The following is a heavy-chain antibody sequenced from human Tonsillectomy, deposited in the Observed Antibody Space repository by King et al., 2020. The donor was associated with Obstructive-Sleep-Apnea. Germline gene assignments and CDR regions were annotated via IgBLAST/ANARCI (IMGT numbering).Heavy chain of an antibody. CDR2: ISTDNGKT. J-gene: IGHJ4*02. CDR3: ARPVEYFDY. V-gene: IGHV1-18*04. CDR1: GYTFTRHG. Sequence: QLVQSGDEVKKPGASLKVSCKASGYTFTRHGISWVRQAPGQGLEWMGWISTDNGKTKTAQKFQGRVTLTADTSTSTAYMELRNLRSDDTAVYYCARPVEYFDYWGQGTLVTVSS.